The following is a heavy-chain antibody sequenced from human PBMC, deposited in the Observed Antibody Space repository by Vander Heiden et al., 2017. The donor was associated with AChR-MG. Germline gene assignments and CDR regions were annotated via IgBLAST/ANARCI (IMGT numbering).Heavy chain of an antibody. CDR2: IYSGGST. Sequence: QLQLQESGPGLVKPSETLSLTCTVSGDSITTTTHYWGWIRQPPGKGLEWIGSIYSGGSTSYSPSLQSRVTISADTSKNQFSLKVNSVTATDTAVYYCARLRRAGPQPDYWGQGTLVVVSS. CDR3: ARLRRAGPQPDY. CDR1: GDSITTTTHY. J-gene: IGHJ4*02. D-gene: IGHD3-10*01. V-gene: IGHV4-39*01.